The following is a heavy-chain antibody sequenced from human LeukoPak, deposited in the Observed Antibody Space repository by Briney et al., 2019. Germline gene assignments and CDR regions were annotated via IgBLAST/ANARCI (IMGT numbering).Heavy chain of an antibody. CDR2: INPSGGST. CDR1: GYTFTSYY. CDR3: ARDHDRYCSGGSCSEFDY. J-gene: IGHJ4*02. V-gene: IGHV1-46*01. D-gene: IGHD2-15*01. Sequence: ASVKVSCKASGYTFTSYYMHWVRQAPGQGLEWMGIINPSGGSTSYAQKFQGRVTMTRDMSTSTVYMELSSLRSEDTAVYYCARDHDRYCSGGSCSEFDYWGQGTLVTVSS.